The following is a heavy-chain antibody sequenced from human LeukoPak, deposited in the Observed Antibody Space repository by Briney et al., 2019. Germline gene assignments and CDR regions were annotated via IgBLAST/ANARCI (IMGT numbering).Heavy chain of an antibody. V-gene: IGHV3-30*18. Sequence: GGPLRLSCAASGFTFSSYGMHRVRQAPGKGLEWVAVISYDGSNKYYADSVKGRFTISRDNSKNTLYLQMNSLRAEDTAVYYCAKGLSRYFDWLLQTTNYFDYWGQGTLVTVSS. CDR3: AKGLSRYFDWLLQTTNYFDY. J-gene: IGHJ4*02. CDR1: GFTFSSYG. CDR2: ISYDGSNK. D-gene: IGHD3-9*01.